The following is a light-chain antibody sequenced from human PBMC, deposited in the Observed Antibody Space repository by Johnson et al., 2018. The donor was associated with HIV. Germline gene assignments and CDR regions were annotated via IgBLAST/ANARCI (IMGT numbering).Light chain of an antibody. CDR1: SSNIGNNY. CDR2: DNN. V-gene: IGLV1-51*01. CDR3: GTCDTSLSAGGV. J-gene: IGLJ1*01. Sequence: QSVLTQSPSVSAAPGQKVTISCSGSSSNIGNNYVSWYQQLPGTATKLLIYDNNKRPSGIPDRFSGSKSGPSATLGITGLQTGDEADYYCGTCDTSLSAGGVFGTGTKVTVL.